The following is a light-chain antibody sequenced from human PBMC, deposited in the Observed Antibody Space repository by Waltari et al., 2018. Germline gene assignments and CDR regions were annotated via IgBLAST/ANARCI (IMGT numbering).Light chain of an antibody. J-gene: IGKJ1*01. CDR1: QRVSSRY. V-gene: IGKV3-20*01. CDR3: QQYGSSSWT. Sequence: EIVLTQSPGPLSLSTGERATLSCRASQRVSSRYLAWYQQKPGQAPRLLIFGASSRATGIPDRFSGSGSGTDFTLTISRLEPEDFAVYYCQQYGSSSWTFGQGTKVEIK. CDR2: GAS.